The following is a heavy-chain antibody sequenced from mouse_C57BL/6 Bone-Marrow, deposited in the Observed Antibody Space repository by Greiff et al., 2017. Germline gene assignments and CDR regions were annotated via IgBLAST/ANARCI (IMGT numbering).Heavy chain of an antibody. CDR3: TTNDLAWFAY. V-gene: IGHV14-4*01. D-gene: IGHD2-13*01. CDR2: IDPENGDT. J-gene: IGHJ3*01. Sequence: EVKLVESGAELVRPGASVKLSCTASGFNIKDDYMHWVKQRPEQGLEWIGWIDPENGDTEYASKFQGKATITADTSSNTAYLQLSSLTSEDTAVYYCTTNDLAWFAYWGQGTLVTVSA. CDR1: GFNIKDDY.